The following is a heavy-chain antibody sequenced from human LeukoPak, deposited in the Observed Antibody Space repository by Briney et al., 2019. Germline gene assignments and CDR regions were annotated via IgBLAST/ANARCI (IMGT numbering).Heavy chain of an antibody. D-gene: IGHD4-17*01. CDR1: GGSFSGYY. Sequence: SETLSLTCAVYGGSFSGYYWSWIRQPPGKGLEWIGEINHSGSTNYNPSLKSPVTISVDTSKNQFSLKLSSVTAADTAVYYCASSYGDYGPTYYYYYYMDVWGKGTTVTVSS. CDR3: ASSYGDYGPTYYYYYYMDV. V-gene: IGHV4-34*01. J-gene: IGHJ6*03. CDR2: INHSGST.